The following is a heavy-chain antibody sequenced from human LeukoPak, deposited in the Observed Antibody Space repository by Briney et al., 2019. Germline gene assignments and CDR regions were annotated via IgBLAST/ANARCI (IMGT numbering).Heavy chain of an antibody. CDR3: ARATTGTTNWFDP. CDR2: IYYSGST. D-gene: IGHD1-1*01. J-gene: IGHJ5*02. V-gene: IGHV4-59*01. CDR1: GGSISSYY. Sequence: SETLSLTCTVSGGSISSYYWSWVRQPPGKGLEWIGYIYYSGSTNYNPSLTSRVTISVDTSKNQYSLKLSSVTAADTAVYYCARATTGTTNWFDPCGQGTLVTVSS.